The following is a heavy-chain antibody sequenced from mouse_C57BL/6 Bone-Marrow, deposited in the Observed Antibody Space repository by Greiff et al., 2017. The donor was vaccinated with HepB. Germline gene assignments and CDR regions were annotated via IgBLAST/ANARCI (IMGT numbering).Heavy chain of an antibody. CDR3: TKDSNYSYYYAMDY. CDR1: GFNIKDDY. CDR2: IDPENGDT. J-gene: IGHJ4*01. Sequence: VQLQQSGAELVRPGASVKLSCTASGFNIKDDYMYWVKQRPEQGLEWIGWIDPENGDTEYASKFQGKATITADTSSNTAYLQLSSLTSEDTAVYYCTKDSNYSYYYAMDYWGQGTSVTVSS. V-gene: IGHV14-4*01. D-gene: IGHD2-5*01.